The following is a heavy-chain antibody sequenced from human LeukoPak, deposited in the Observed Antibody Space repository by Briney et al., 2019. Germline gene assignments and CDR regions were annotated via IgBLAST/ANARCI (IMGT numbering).Heavy chain of an antibody. V-gene: IGHV1-69*06. J-gene: IGHJ4*02. CDR2: IIPIFGTA. Sequence: ASVKVSCKASGGTFSSYAISWVRQAPGQGLEWMGGIIPIFGTANYAQKFQGRVTITADRSTSTAYMELSRLRSDDTAVYYCARARRMGGSFDYWGQGTLATVSS. CDR3: ARARRMGGSFDY. D-gene: IGHD2-15*01. CDR1: GGTFSSYA.